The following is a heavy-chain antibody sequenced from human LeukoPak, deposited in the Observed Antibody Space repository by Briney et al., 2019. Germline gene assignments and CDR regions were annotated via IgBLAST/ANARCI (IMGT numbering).Heavy chain of an antibody. D-gene: IGHD3-22*01. Sequence: SETLSLTCAVYGGSFSGYYWSWVRQPPGKGLEWIGEMYLSGTTHSNPSVKSRVTISIDKSKNQFFLNLSSVTAANTAVYYCAGLVGRYSSGLYYYYFDYWGQGTLVTVSS. V-gene: IGHV4-34*01. CDR3: AGLVGRYSSGLYYYYFDY. J-gene: IGHJ4*02. CDR1: GGSFSGYY. CDR2: MYLSGTT.